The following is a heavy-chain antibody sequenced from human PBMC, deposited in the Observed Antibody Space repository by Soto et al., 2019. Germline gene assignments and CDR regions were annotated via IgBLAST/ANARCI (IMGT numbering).Heavy chain of an antibody. CDR2: IYYSGST. Sequence: QLQLQESGPGLVKPSETLSLTCTVSGGSISSRGYYWGWIRQPPGKGLEWIGTIYYSGSTYYNPSLKSRVTISVATSKNQFSLKLSSVTAAYTAVYYCAPSNWFNPWGQGTLVTVSS. CDR1: GGSISSRGYY. CDR3: APSNWFNP. V-gene: IGHV4-39*01. J-gene: IGHJ5*02.